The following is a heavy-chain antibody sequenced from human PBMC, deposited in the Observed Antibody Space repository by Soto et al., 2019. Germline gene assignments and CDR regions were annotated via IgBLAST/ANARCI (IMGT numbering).Heavy chain of an antibody. CDR2: ISGSGGST. CDR3: AKDLAARQFGFEP. J-gene: IGHJ5*02. Sequence: EVQLLESGGGLVQSGGSLRLSCAASGFTFSSYAMSWVRQAPGKGLEWVSGISGSGGSTYYADSVKGRFTISRDNSKNTLYLQMNSLRTEDTAGNYRAKDLAARQFGFEPWGQGTLVTVSS. D-gene: IGHD6-13*01. V-gene: IGHV3-23*01. CDR1: GFTFSSYA.